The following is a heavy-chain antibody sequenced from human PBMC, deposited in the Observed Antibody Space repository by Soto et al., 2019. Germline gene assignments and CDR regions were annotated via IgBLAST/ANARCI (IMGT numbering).Heavy chain of an antibody. Sequence: GSLRLSCSASGFTFSSYAMHWVRQAPGKGLEYVSAISSNGGSTYYADSVKGRFTISRDNSKNTLYLQMSSLRAEDTAVYYCVKALVTIAAAGIFDYWGQGTLVTVPS. CDR3: VKALVTIAAAGIFDY. V-gene: IGHV3-64D*06. D-gene: IGHD6-13*01. J-gene: IGHJ4*02. CDR1: GFTFSSYA. CDR2: ISSNGGST.